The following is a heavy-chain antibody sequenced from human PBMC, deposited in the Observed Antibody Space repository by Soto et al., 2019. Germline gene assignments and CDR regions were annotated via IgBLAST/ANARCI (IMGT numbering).Heavy chain of an antibody. V-gene: IGHV4-31*03. J-gene: IGHJ5*02. D-gene: IGHD4-17*01. Sequence: QVQLQESGPGLVKPSQTLSLTCTVSGGSINSGGYYWSWIRQHPGKGLEWIGFIYYSGNTYYNPSLQPRLTISVDTSKNQYSLKLSSVSAADTAVYYCASARNGAYGFDWFDPWGQGTLVTVSS. CDR3: ASARNGAYGFDWFDP. CDR2: IYYSGNT. CDR1: GGSINSGGYY.